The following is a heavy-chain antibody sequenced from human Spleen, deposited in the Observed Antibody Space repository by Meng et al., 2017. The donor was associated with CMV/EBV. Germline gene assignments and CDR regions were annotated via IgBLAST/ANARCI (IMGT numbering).Heavy chain of an antibody. J-gene: IGHJ5*02. D-gene: IGHD4-17*01. Sequence: ASVKVSCKASGYTFSGYYMHWVRQAPGQGLEWMGWINLHSGTTKYTQKSQGRVTMTGDTSGSTAYMELSRLRSDDTAVYYCARGVVRDYDWFDPWGQGTLVTVSS. CDR2: INLHSGTT. CDR3: ARGVVRDYDWFDP. V-gene: IGHV1-2*02. CDR1: GYTFSGYY.